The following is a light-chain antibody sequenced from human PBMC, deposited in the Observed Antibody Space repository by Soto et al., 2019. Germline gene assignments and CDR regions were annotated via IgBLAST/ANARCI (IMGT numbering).Light chain of an antibody. J-gene: IGLJ3*02. Sequence: QAVVTQAPLLRVSSGRTVTLICGLLSGTVSTSYYPSWYQQTPGQAPRTLIYSKNTRSSGVPDRFSGSILGNKAALTITGAQADDESDYYCVLYMGSGIWVFGGGTKLTVL. CDR3: VLYMGSGIWV. V-gene: IGLV8-61*01. CDR2: SKN. CDR1: SGTVSTSYY.